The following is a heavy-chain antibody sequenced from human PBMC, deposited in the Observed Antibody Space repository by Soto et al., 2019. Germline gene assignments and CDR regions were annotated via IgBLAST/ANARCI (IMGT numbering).Heavy chain of an antibody. CDR2: INPSGGST. D-gene: IGHD3-22*01. J-gene: IGHJ4*02. CDR3: ARVGAYYYDSSGYQFDY. Sequence: ASVKVSCKASGYTFTSYYMHWVRQAPGQGLEWMGIINPSGGSTSYAQKFQGRVTMTRDTSTSTVYMELSSLRSEDTAVYYCARVGAYYYDSSGYQFDYWGQGTLVTVSS. CDR1: GYTFTSYY. V-gene: IGHV1-46*03.